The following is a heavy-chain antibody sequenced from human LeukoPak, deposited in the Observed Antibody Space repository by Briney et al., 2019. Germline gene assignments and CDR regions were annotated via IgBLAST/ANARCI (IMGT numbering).Heavy chain of an antibody. J-gene: IGHJ5*02. CDR1: GGTFSSYA. Sequence: GASVKVSCKASGGTFSSYAISWVRQAPGQGLEWMGGIIPIFGTANYAQKFQGRVTITADESTSTAYMELSSLRSEDTAVYYCARDASNSYGLRWFDPWGQGTLVTVSS. CDR3: ARDASNSYGLRWFDP. D-gene: IGHD5-18*01. V-gene: IGHV1-69*01. CDR2: IIPIFGTA.